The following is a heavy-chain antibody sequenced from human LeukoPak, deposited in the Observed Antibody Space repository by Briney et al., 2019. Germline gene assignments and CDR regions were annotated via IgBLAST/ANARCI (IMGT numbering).Heavy chain of an antibody. J-gene: IGHJ4*02. CDR2: IIPIFGTA. V-gene: IGHV1-69*13. D-gene: IGHD6-13*01. CDR1: GGTFIIYA. CDR3: ARGIRAAAGSYYFDY. Sequence: GASVNVSCKASGGTFIIYAISWVRQAPGQGLEWMGGIIPIFGTANYAQKFQGRLTITADESTSTAYMELSSLRSEDTAVYYCARGIRAAAGSYYFDYWGQGTLVTVSS.